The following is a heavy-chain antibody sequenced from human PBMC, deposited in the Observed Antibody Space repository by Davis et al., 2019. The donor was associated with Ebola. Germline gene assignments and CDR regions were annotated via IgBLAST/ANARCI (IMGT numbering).Heavy chain of an antibody. CDR3: ARGRDLVVVPAATRKGYYYYGMDV. CDR2: MNPHSGNT. D-gene: IGHD2-2*01. J-gene: IGHJ6*02. V-gene: IGHV1-8*01. Sequence: ASVTVSCKASGYTFTSYDINWVRQAPGQGLEWMGWMNPHSGNTGYAQKFQGRVTMTRNTSISTAYMELISLRSEDTAVYYCARGRDLVVVPAATRKGYYYYGMDVWGQGTTVTVSS. CDR1: GYTFTSYD.